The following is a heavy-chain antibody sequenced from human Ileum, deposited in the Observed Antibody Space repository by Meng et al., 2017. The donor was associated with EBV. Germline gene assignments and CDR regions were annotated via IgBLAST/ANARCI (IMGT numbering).Heavy chain of an antibody. CDR1: GASVSSGGYH. CDR3: AYYTAGRGGVGS. D-gene: IGHD2-8*02. J-gene: IGHJ4*02. Sequence: QVQLQESGPGLVKPSETLSLSCSVSGASVSSGGYHWSWIRQPPGKGLEWIGCMYDSDSGKAKYNPSLNSRVIISLDTFKNHFVLKLTSVTAADTAVYYCAYYTAGRGGVGSWGQGTLVTVSS. V-gene: IGHV4-61*03. CDR2: MYDSDSGKA.